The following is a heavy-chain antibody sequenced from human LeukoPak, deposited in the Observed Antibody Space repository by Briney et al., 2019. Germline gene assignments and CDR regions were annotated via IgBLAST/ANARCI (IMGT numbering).Heavy chain of an antibody. CDR1: GFTFSIYS. CDR3: ARELVAVSDTVGDF. J-gene: IGHJ4*02. Sequence: GGSLRLSCAASGFTFSIYSMNWVRQAPGKGLEWVSSISSSSNYINHADSVKGRFTISRDNAKNSLYLQMNSLRAEDTAVYYCARELVAVSDTVGDFWGQGTLVTVSS. V-gene: IGHV3-21*01. CDR2: ISSSSNYI. D-gene: IGHD6-19*01.